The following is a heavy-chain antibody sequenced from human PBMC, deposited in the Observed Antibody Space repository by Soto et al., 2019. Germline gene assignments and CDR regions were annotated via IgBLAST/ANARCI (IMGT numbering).Heavy chain of an antibody. CDR1: GFTFSSSW. CDR2: IKPDGTYT. D-gene: IGHD3-22*01. CDR3: AGGGSGYYNL. J-gene: IGHJ5*02. V-gene: IGHV3-74*01. Sequence: EVPLVESGGGLVQPGGSLRLSCAASGFTFSSSWMHWVRQSPGGGLVWVSRIKPDGTYTTYADSVKGRFTISRDNAKNTLSLQMNSLTAEDTAVYYCAGGGSGYYNLWGQGTLVTVSS.